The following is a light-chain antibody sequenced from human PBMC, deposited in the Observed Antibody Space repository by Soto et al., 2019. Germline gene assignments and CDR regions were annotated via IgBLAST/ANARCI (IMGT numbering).Light chain of an antibody. J-gene: IGLJ2*01. V-gene: IGLV2-14*01. CDR1: SSDVGGFDY. CDR2: EVS. Sequence: QSALTQPASVSGSPGQSITISCTGTSSDVGGFDYVSWFQQYPGKAPKLLIFEVSNRPSGVSNRFSGSKSGETASLTISGLRAEDEADYYCSSYTSRSTLVVFGGGTKLTVL. CDR3: SSYTSRSTLVV.